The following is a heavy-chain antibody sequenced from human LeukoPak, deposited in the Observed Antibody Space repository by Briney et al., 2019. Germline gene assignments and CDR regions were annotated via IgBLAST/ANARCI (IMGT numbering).Heavy chain of an antibody. V-gene: IGHV1-8*02. D-gene: IGHD1-26*01. J-gene: IGHJ4*02. CDR1: GYTFSSYD. CDR3: AKDLVGAKGDLATYFDY. Sequence: ASVKVSCKASGYTFSSYDVNWVRQATGQGLEWVGWMNPNSGNTAYAQRFQGRVTMTRNTSISTAYMELSSLRSEDTAVYYCAKDLVGAKGDLATYFDYWGQGTLVTVSS. CDR2: MNPNSGNT.